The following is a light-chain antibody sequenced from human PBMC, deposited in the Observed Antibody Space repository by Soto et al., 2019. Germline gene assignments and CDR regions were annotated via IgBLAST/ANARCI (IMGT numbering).Light chain of an antibody. Sequence: QSVLTQPPSASGSPGQSVTISCTGSSSDVGEYKYVSWYQQHPGKAPKLVIYEVSKRPPGVPNRFSGSKSGNTASLTVSGLQSEDEAEYYCSSYAGNNIYVIGTGTKVTAL. CDR2: EVS. J-gene: IGLJ1*01. V-gene: IGLV2-8*01. CDR3: SSYAGNNIYV. CDR1: SSDVGEYKY.